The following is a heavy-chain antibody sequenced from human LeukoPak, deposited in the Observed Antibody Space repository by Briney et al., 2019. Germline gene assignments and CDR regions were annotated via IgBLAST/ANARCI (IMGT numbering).Heavy chain of an antibody. CDR2: ISSSGSTI. Sequence: GGSLRLSCAASGFTFSSYEVSWVRQAPGKGLEWVSYISSSGSTIYYADSVKGRFTISRDNAKNSLYLQMNSLRAEDTAVYYCARGNDYGDRSYDYWGQGTLVTVSS. CDR1: GFTFSSYE. J-gene: IGHJ4*02. V-gene: IGHV3-48*03. D-gene: IGHD4-17*01. CDR3: ARGNDYGDRSYDY.